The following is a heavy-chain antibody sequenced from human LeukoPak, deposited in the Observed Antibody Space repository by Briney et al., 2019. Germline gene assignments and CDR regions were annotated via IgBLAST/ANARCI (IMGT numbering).Heavy chain of an antibody. J-gene: IGHJ3*02. V-gene: IGHV3-13*01. D-gene: IGHD6-19*01. CDR3: ARGSRLVDRDDAFDI. CDR1: GFTFSSYD. Sequence: GGSLRLSCAASGFTFSSYDMHWVRQATGKGLEWASAIGTAGDTYYPGSVKGRFTISRENAKNSLYLQMNSLRAGDTAVYYCARGSRLVDRDDAFDIWGQGTMVTVSS. CDR2: IGTAGDT.